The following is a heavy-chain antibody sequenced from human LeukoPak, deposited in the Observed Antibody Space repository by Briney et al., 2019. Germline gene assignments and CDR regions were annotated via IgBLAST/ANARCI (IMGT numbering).Heavy chain of an antibody. Sequence: SETLSLTCAVYGDSFSGFYWTWVRQAPGKGLECIGEISYSGTPRYNPSLNSRITVTLDTSKKQISLNLSPVTAADTAVYYCVRGNVKHYHSVADEYYYYMDVWGKGTAVIVSS. V-gene: IGHV4-34*01. CDR3: VRGNVKHYHSVADEYYYYMDV. CDR2: ISYSGTP. J-gene: IGHJ6*03. D-gene: IGHD6-19*01. CDR1: GDSFSGFY.